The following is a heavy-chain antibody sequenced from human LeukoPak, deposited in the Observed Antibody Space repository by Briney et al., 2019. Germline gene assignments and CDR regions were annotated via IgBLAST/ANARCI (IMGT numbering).Heavy chain of an antibody. CDR1: GGSISSSSYY. CDR3: ARHRVRSLYIRDAFDI. Sequence: PSETLSLTCIVSGGSISSSSYYWGWIRQPPGKGLEWIGTIYYSGSTFYNPSLKSRVTISVDTSKTQFSLKLTSVTAADTAVYYCARHRVRSLYIRDAFDIWGQGTMVTVSS. CDR2: IYYSGST. V-gene: IGHV4-39*01. J-gene: IGHJ3*02. D-gene: IGHD3-10*01.